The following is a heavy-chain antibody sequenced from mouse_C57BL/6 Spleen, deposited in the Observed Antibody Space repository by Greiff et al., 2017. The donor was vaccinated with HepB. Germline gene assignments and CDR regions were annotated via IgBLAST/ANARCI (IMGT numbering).Heavy chain of an antibody. CDR3: ARVGSMVTTRGYAMDY. V-gene: IGHV1-64*01. CDR1: GYTFTSYW. Sequence: QVQLKQSGAELVKPGASVKLSCKASGYTFTSYWMHWVKQRPGQGLEWIGMIHPNSGSTNYNEKFKSKATLTVDKSSSTAYMQLSSLTSEDSAVYYCARVGSMVTTRGYAMDYWGQGTSVTVSS. J-gene: IGHJ4*01. D-gene: IGHD2-2*01. CDR2: IHPNSGST.